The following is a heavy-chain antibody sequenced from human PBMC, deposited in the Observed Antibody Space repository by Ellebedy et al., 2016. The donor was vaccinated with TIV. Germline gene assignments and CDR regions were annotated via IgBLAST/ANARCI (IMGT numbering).Heavy chain of an antibody. D-gene: IGHD5-18*01. CDR1: GYTFTGYY. Sequence: ASVKVSCXASGYTFTGYYMHWVRQDPGQGLEWMGWINPNSGGTNYAQKFQGRVTMTRDTSISTAYMELSRLRSDDTAVYYCARGYGRYSYGLDYWGQGTLVTVSS. V-gene: IGHV1-2*02. CDR2: INPNSGGT. J-gene: IGHJ4*02. CDR3: ARGYGRYSYGLDY.